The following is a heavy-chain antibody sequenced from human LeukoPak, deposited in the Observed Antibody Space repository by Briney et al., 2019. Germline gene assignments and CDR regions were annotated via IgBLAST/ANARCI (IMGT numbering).Heavy chain of an antibody. CDR3: ARRNRGIVGAPLDY. CDR1: GASISNTYFY. V-gene: IGHV4-39*01. CDR2: LSYRGST. J-gene: IGHJ4*02. D-gene: IGHD1-26*01. Sequence: PSETLSLTCTVSGASISNTYFYWDWIRQPPGKGLEWIGSLSYRGSTYYNPSLKSRVTLSVDTSKTQFSLILSSVTAADTAVYYCARRNRGIVGAPLDYWGQGTLLTVSS.